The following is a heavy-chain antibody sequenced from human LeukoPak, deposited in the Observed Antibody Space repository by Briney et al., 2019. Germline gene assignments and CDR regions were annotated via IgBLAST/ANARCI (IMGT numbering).Heavy chain of an antibody. CDR1: GGSISSCSCY. CDR3: AAHSSGWYGWFDP. Sequence: SETLSLTCTVSGGSISSCSCYWGWIRQPPGKGLEWIGSIYYSGSTYYNPSLKSRVTISVDTSKNQFSLKLSSVTAADTAVYYCAAHSSGWYGWFDPWGQGTLVTVSS. CDR2: IYYSGST. D-gene: IGHD6-19*01. V-gene: IGHV4-39*01. J-gene: IGHJ5*02.